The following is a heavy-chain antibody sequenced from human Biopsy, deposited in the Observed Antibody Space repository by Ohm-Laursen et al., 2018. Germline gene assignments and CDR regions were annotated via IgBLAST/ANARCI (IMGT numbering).Heavy chain of an antibody. D-gene: IGHD6-13*01. V-gene: IGHV3-9*01. J-gene: IGHJ6*02. Sequence: SLRLSCAATGFIFDDYAMHWVRQAPGKGLEWVSGISWDSGRIDYADSVKGRFTISRDNAKYSLYLQMNSLRSEDTALYYCAKDRYPSSWHYYYGMDVWGQGTTVTVSS. CDR3: AKDRYPSSWHYYYGMDV. CDR2: ISWDSGRI. CDR1: GFIFDDYA.